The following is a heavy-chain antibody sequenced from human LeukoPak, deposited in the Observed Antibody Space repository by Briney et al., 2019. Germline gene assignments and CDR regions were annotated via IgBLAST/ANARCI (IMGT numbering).Heavy chain of an antibody. J-gene: IGHJ2*01. CDR2: IIPIFGTA. CDR3: ARDAGGFGESRRPSYWYFDL. Sequence: SVKVSCKASGGTFSSYAISWVRQAPGQGLEWMGGIIPIFGTANYAQKFQGRGTITADESTSTASMELSSLRSEDTAVYYCARDAGGFGESRRPSYWYFDLWGRGTLVTVSS. CDR1: GGTFSSYA. V-gene: IGHV1-69*01. D-gene: IGHD3-10*01.